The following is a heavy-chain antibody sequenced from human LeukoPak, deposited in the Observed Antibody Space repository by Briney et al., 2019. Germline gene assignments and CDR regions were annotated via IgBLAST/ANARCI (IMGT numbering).Heavy chain of an antibody. V-gene: IGHV3-53*01. D-gene: IGHD2-21*02. Sequence: PGGPLRLSCAASGFTVSSNYMSWVRQAPGKGLEWVSVIYSGGSTYYADSVKGRFTISGDNSKNTLYLQMNSLRAEDTAVYYCARDGAYCGGDCYLGGNYYYGMDVWGQGTTVTVSS. CDR2: IYSGGST. CDR1: GFTVSSNY. J-gene: IGHJ6*02. CDR3: ARDGAYCGGDCYLGGNYYYGMDV.